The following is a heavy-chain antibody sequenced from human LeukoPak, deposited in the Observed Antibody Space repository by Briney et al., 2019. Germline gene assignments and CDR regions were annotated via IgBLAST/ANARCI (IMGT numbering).Heavy chain of an antibody. CDR3: ARLLGATFDY. D-gene: IGHD1-26*01. CDR2: ISAYNGNT. V-gene: IGHV1-18*01. Sequence: ASVKVSCKASGYTFTSYDINWVRQATGQGLEWMGWISAYNGNTNYAQKLQGRVTMTTDTSTSTAYMELRSLRSDDTAVYYCARLLGATFDYWGQGTLVTVSS. CDR1: GYTFTSYD. J-gene: IGHJ4*02.